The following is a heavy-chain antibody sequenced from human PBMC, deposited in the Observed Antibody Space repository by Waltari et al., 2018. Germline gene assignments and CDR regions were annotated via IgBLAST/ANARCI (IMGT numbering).Heavy chain of an antibody. J-gene: IGHJ5*02. V-gene: IGHV4-38-2*01. CDR3: ARGWELLDWFDP. D-gene: IGHD1-26*01. CDR2: IYPSGSP. CDR1: GYSISSGYY. Sequence: QVQLQESGPGLVKPSETLSLTCAVSGYSISSGYYWGWIRQPPGKGWGWIGSIYPSGSPYYTPSLKSRVTISVDTSKNQFSLKLSSVTAADTAVYYCARGWELLDWFDPWGQGTLVTVSS.